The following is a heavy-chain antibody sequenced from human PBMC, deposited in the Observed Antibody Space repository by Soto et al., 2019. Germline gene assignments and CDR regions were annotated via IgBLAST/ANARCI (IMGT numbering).Heavy chain of an antibody. CDR2: ISAYNGNT. Sequence: GASVKVSCKASGYTFTSYGMSWVRQAPGQGLEWMGWISAYNGNTNYAQKLQGRVTMTTDTSTSTAYMELRSLRSDDTAVYYCARDSPRSSGYYSSWFDPWGQGTLVTVSS. V-gene: IGHV1-18*01. D-gene: IGHD3-3*01. CDR1: GYTFTSYG. J-gene: IGHJ5*02. CDR3: ARDSPRSSGYYSSWFDP.